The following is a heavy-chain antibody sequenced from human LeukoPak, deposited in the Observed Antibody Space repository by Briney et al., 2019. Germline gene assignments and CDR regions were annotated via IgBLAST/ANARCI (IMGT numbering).Heavy chain of an antibody. CDR1: GYRFSRYW. J-gene: IGHJ4*02. D-gene: IGHD6-19*01. CDR2: IDPSDSYT. V-gene: IGHV5-10-1*01. CDR3: ARRIAVAGRYYFDY. Sequence: GESLKISCKGSGYRFSRYWITWVRQMPGKGLEWMGRIDPSDSYTNYSPSFQGQVTISADKPISTAYLQWSSLKASDTAMYYCARRIAVAGRYYFDYWGQGTLVTVSS.